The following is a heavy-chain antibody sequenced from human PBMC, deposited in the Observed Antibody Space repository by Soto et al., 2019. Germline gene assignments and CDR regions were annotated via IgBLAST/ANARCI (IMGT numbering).Heavy chain of an antibody. CDR1: GFTFSGHW. J-gene: IGHJ4*02. D-gene: IGHD3-3*01. Sequence: GGSLRLSCEASGFTFSGHWMSWVRQAPGKGLEWVANINQDGSEKHYVDSVKGRFTISRDNAKNSLYLQINSLRAEDTATYYCARDHFSTATGVVIKAFDYWGQGTLVTVSS. V-gene: IGHV3-7*05. CDR2: INQDGSEK. CDR3: ARDHFSTATGVVIKAFDY.